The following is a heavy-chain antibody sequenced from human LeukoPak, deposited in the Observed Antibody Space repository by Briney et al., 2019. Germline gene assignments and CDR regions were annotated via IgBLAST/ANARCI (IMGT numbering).Heavy chain of an antibody. Sequence: GGSLRLSCAASGFTFSSYSMNWVRQAPGKGLEWVSSISSSSSYIYYADSVRGRFTISRDNAKNSLYLQMNSLRAEDTAVYYCARAFPVYYGSGNNWFDPWGQGTLVTVSS. CDR1: GFTFSSYS. V-gene: IGHV3-21*01. CDR3: ARAFPVYYGSGNNWFDP. D-gene: IGHD3-10*01. CDR2: ISSSSSYI. J-gene: IGHJ5*02.